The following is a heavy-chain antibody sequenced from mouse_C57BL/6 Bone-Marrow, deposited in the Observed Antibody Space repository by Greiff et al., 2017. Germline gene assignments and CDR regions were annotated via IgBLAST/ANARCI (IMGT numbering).Heavy chain of an antibody. Sequence: EVQLVESGGDLVKPGGSLKLSCAASGFTFSSYGMSWVRQTPDKRLEWVATISSGGSYTYYPDSVKGRFTISRDNAKNTLYLQMSSLKSEDTAMYYCARYSNLDYWGQGTTLTVSS. CDR1: GFTFSSYG. J-gene: IGHJ2*01. CDR3: ARYSNLDY. V-gene: IGHV5-6*01. D-gene: IGHD2-5*01. CDR2: ISSGGSYT.